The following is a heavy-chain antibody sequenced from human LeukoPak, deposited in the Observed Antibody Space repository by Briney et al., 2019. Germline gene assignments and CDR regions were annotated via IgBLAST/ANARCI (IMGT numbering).Heavy chain of an antibody. J-gene: IGHJ4*02. CDR2: IYPGDSDT. V-gene: IGHV5-51*01. Sequence: GESLKISCKGSGYTFTSYWIGWVRQMPGKGLEWMGIIYPGDSDTRYSPSFQGQVTISADKSISTAYLQWSSLKASDTAMYYCARHPFYDFWSGYCDYWGQGTLVTVSS. CDR1: GYTFTSYW. CDR3: ARHPFYDFWSGYCDY. D-gene: IGHD3-3*01.